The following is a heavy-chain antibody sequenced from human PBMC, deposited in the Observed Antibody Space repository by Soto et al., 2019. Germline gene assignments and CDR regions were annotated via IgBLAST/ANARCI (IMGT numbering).Heavy chain of an antibody. Sequence: SETLSLTCAVSGGSFSNYYWTWIRQPPGAGLEWIGAVNHSGSTTYSPALKRRVTISVVSSNIQSSPIRTCATGVDRVVSFCASCQYRGSAGFYTTRYFYGVDVWGPGTMVTVSS. V-gene: IGHV4-34*01. D-gene: IGHD3-3*01. J-gene: IGHJ6*02. CDR3: ASCQYRGSAGFYTTRYFYGVDV. CDR2: VNHSGST. CDR1: GGSFSNYY.